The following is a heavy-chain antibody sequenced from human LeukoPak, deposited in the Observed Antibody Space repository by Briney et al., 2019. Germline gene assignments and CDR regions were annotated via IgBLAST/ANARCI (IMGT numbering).Heavy chain of an antibody. V-gene: IGHV3-21*01. Sequence: GGSLRLSCAASGFTFSSYSMDWVRQAPGKGLEWVSSISSSSSYIYYADSVKGRFTISRDNAKNSLYLQMNSLRAEDPAVYYCARDPRGAARPGYWGQGTLVTVSS. J-gene: IGHJ4*02. CDR2: ISSSSSYI. CDR3: ARDPRGAARPGY. CDR1: GFTFSSYS. D-gene: IGHD6-6*01.